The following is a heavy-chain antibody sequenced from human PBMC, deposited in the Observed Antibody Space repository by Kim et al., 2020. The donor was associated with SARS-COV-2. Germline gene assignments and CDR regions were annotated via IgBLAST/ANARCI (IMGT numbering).Heavy chain of an antibody. CDR3: ARDHREWEWYFDL. D-gene: IGHD1-26*01. V-gene: IGHV3-53*01. Sequence: YADSVKGRFTISRDNSKNTLYLQMNSLRAEDTAVYYCARDHREWEWYFDLWGRGTLVTVSS. J-gene: IGHJ2*01.